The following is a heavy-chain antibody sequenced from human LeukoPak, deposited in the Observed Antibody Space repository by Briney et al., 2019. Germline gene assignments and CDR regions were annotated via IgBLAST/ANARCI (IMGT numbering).Heavy chain of an antibody. V-gene: IGHV1-2*02. CDR3: ARGSTVTAWYFDL. CDR2: INPNSGGT. J-gene: IGHJ2*01. CDR1: GYTFSGYF. Sequence: ASVKVSCKASGYTFSGYFIHWVRQAPGQGLEWMGWINPNSGGTNYAQKFQGRVTMTRDTSISTAYMELSRLRSDDTAVYYCARGSTVTAWYFDLWGRGTPVTVSS. D-gene: IGHD4-17*01.